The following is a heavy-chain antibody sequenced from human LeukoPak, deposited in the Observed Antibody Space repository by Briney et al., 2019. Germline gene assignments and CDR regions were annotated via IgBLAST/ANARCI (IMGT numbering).Heavy chain of an antibody. CDR3: AREIYGSGTFY. J-gene: IGHJ4*02. V-gene: IGHV4-30-4*01. D-gene: IGHD3-10*01. Sequence: SETLSLTCTVSGGSISSGDYYWSWIRQPPGKGLEWIGYIYYSGSTYYNPSLKSRVTISVDTSKNQFSLKLSSATAADTAVYYCAREIYGSGTFYWGQGTLVTVSS. CDR1: GGSISSGDYY. CDR2: IYYSGST.